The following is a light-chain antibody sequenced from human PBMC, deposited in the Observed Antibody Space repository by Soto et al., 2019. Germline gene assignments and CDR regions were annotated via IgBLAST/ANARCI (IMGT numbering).Light chain of an antibody. CDR2: EVS. CDR1: ISDVGGYNY. J-gene: IGLJ1*01. CDR3: SSYTSSSTLYV. Sequence: QSALTQPAAVSGSPGQSITISCTVTISDVGGYNYVSWYQQHPGKAPKLMIYEVSNRPSGVSNRFSGSKSGHTASLTISGLQAEDEADYYCSSYTSSSTLYVFGTGTKVTVL. V-gene: IGLV2-14*01.